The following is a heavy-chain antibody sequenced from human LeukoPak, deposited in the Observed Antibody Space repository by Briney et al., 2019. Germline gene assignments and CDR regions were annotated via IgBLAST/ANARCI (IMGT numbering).Heavy chain of an antibody. V-gene: IGHV4-39*07. Sequence: SETLSLTCTVSGGSISSSSYYWGWIRQPPGKGLEWIGSIYYSGSTYYNPSLKSRVTISVDTSKNQFSLKLSSVTAADTAVYYCARYDVGATKFDYWGQGTLVTVSS. CDR3: ARYDVGATKFDY. CDR2: IYYSGST. J-gene: IGHJ4*02. CDR1: GGSISSSSYY. D-gene: IGHD1-26*01.